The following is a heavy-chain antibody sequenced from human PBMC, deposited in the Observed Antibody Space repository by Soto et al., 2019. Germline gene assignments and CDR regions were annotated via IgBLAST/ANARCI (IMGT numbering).Heavy chain of an antibody. Sequence: SETLSLTCDVHGDALSGYACSWIRHPPLKCLEWIGEITFRGVTNYHPSLKSRLSMSVDTSKNRISLNVSSVTAADTALYFCARKLEASIRHVEWFSYKWFDPWGPGTLVTVSS. D-gene: IGHD3-9*01. CDR3: ARKLEASIRHVEWFSYKWFDP. J-gene: IGHJ5*02. CDR1: GDALSGYA. CDR2: ITFRGVT. V-gene: IGHV4-34*01.